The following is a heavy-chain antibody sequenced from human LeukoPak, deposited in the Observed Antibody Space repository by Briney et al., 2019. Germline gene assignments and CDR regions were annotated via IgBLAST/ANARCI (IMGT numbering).Heavy chain of an antibody. Sequence: SETLSLTCTVSGGSISSSSYYWGWIRQPPGKGLEWIGSIYYSGSTYYNPSLKSRVTISVDTSKNQFSLKLSSVTAADTAVYYCARGDGYNYPFDYWGQGTLVTVSS. V-gene: IGHV4-39*07. CDR3: ARGDGYNYPFDY. J-gene: IGHJ4*02. CDR1: GGSISSSSYY. D-gene: IGHD5-24*01. CDR2: IYYSGST.